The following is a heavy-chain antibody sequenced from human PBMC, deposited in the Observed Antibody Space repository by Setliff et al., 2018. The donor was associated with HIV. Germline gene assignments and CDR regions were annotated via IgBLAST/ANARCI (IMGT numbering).Heavy chain of an antibody. CDR1: GFTFTNAW. J-gene: IGHJ4*02. V-gene: IGHV3-15*07. Sequence: GGSLRLSCVVSGFTFTNAWMNWVRQAPGKGLEWLGRIRSKTFGGTAESAASVKGRFTISRDDSISVAYLQLNSLKTDDTAVYYCIRPLWYNNGWTFDNWGQGTLVTVSS. CDR3: IRPLWYNNGWTFDN. D-gene: IGHD6-19*01. CDR2: IRSKTFGGTA.